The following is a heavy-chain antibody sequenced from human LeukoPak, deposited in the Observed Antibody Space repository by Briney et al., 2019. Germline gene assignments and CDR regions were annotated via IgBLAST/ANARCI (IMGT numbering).Heavy chain of an antibody. V-gene: IGHV3-23*01. J-gene: IGHJ4*01. CDR1: GFTFSSYT. D-gene: IGHD3-16*02. Sequence: GGSLRLSCAASGFTFSSYTMNWVRQAPGKGLECVSTLSASGGTTYYADSVKGRLTISRDNSKNTLYLQTTSLRAEDTAVYYCAKDRGLWGSYRYPTFFDYWGHGALVTVSS. CDR2: LSASGGTT. CDR3: AKDRGLWGSYRYPTFFDY.